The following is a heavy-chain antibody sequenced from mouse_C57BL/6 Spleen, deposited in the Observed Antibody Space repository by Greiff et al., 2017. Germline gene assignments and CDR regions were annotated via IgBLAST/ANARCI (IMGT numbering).Heavy chain of an antibody. J-gene: IGHJ3*01. D-gene: IGHD2-4*01. V-gene: IGHV1-69*01. CDR2: IDPSDSYT. CDR3: AGDYPY. Sequence: QVQLQQPGAELVMPGASVKLSCTASGYTFNSYWMHWVKQRPGQGLEWIGEIDPSDSYTNYNQKFKGKSTLTVDKSSSTAYMQLSSLTSEDSAVYYCAGDYPYWGQGTLVTVSA. CDR1: GYTFNSYW.